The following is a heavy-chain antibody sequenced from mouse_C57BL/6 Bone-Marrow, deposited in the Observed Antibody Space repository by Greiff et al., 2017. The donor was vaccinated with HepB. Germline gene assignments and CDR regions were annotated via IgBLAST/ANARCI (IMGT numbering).Heavy chain of an antibody. CDR3: TTFYDGYYDY. CDR1: GFNIKDDY. Sequence: EVQLQQSGAELVRPGASVKLSCTASGFNIKDDYMHGVKQRPEQGLEWIGGIDPENGDTEYASKFQGKATITADTSSNTAYLQLSSLTSEDTAVYYCTTFYDGYYDYWGQGTTLTVSS. CDR2: IDPENGDT. V-gene: IGHV14-4*01. D-gene: IGHD2-3*01. J-gene: IGHJ2*01.